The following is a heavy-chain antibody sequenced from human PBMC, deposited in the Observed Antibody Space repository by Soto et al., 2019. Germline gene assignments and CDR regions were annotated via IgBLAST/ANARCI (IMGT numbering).Heavy chain of an antibody. D-gene: IGHD6-25*01. CDR3: ARDVAAARTDMDI. CDR2: IYYSGST. Sequence: PSETLSLTGTVSGGSISSDYWSWIRHPPGKGLEWIGYIYYSGSTNYNPSLKSRVTISVDTSKNQFSLKLSSVTAADTAVYYCARDVAAARTDMDILGQESELTVSS. CDR1: GGSISSDY. V-gene: IGHV4-59*01. J-gene: IGHJ6*02.